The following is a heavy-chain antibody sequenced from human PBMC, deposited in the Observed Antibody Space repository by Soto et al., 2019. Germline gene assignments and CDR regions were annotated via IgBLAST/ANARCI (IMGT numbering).Heavy chain of an antibody. J-gene: IGHJ4*02. CDR2: VINIGGNT. CDR3: AIVDSSTWYTGSYFDY. CDR1: GLTFTTYA. D-gene: IGHD6-13*01. Sequence: GSLRLSCAASGLTFTTYAMNWVRQAPGKGLEWVSHVINIGGNTNYADSVKGRFTISRDNSKSTLYLQMNSLRVDDTAVYYCAIVDSSTWYTGSYFDYWGQGALVTVSS. V-gene: IGHV3-23*01.